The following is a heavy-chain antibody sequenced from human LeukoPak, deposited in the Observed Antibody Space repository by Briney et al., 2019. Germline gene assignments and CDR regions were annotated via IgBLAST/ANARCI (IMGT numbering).Heavy chain of an antibody. CDR1: GGSISSSNW. CDR2: IYHSGST. V-gene: IGHV4-4*02. Sequence: SGTLSLTCAVSGGSISSSNWWSWVRPPPGKGLEWIGEIYHSGSTNYNPSLKSRVTISVDKSKNQFSLKLNSVTAADTAVYYCARLDPLSGSYADYWGQGTLVTVSS. J-gene: IGHJ4*02. D-gene: IGHD3-10*01. CDR3: ARLDPLSGSYADY.